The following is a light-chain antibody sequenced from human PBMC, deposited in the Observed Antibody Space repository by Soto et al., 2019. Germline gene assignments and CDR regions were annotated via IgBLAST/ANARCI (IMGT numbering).Light chain of an antibody. CDR3: TSYAGSSDFVV. Sequence: QSALTQPPSASGSPGQSVTISCTGTSSDVGGYNYVSWYQQHPGKAPKLMIYEVSKRPSGVPDRFSGSKSGNTASLTVSGLQAEEDADYYCTSYAGSSDFVVFGGGTKLTVL. V-gene: IGLV2-8*01. J-gene: IGLJ2*01. CDR2: EVS. CDR1: SSDVGGYNY.